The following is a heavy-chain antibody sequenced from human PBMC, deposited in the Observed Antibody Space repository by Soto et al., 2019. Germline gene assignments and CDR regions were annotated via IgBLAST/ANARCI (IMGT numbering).Heavy chain of an antibody. J-gene: IGHJ5*02. CDR1: GFTVSSNY. V-gene: IGHV3-66*01. D-gene: IGHD3-22*01. CDR3: ARNGDSSDYRGWFDP. CDR2: IYSGGTT. Sequence: EVQLVESGGGLVQPGGSLRLSCAASGFTVSSNYMSWVRQAPGKGLEWVSVIYSGGTTYYADSVKGRFTISRGNSKNTRYLQMNSLRAEDTAVYYCARNGDSSDYRGWFDPWGQGTLVTVSS.